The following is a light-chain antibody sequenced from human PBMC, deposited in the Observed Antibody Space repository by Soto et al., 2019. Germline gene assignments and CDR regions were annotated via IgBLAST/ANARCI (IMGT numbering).Light chain of an antibody. J-gene: IGLJ2*01. V-gene: IGLV2-23*01. CDR1: SSDVGSYNL. CDR3: CSYAGSSSGV. Sequence: QSALTQPASVSGSPGQSITISCTGTSSDVGSYNLVSWYQQHPGKAPKLTIYEGSKRPSGVSNRFSGSKSGNTASLTISGLQAEDEADYYCCSYAGSSSGVFGGGTQLTVL. CDR2: EGS.